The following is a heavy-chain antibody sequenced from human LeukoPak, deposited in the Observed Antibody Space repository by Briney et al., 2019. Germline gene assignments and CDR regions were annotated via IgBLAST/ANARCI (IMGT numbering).Heavy chain of an antibody. CDR3: ARDRWIQLWLDRAFDI. J-gene: IGHJ3*02. V-gene: IGHV1-18*01. D-gene: IGHD5-18*01. CDR1: GYTFSNYG. Sequence: GASVKVSCKASGYTFSNYGISWVRQAPGQGLEWMGWISTDNGKTEYAQKFQGRVTMTTDTSTSTAYMELRSLRSDDTAVYYCARDRWIQLWLDRAFDIWGQGTMVTVSS. CDR2: ISTDNGKT.